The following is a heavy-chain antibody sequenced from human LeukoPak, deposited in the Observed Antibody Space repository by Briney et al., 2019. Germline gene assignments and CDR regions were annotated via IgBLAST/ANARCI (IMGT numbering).Heavy chain of an antibody. CDR2: ISSSSSNI. CDR1: GFTFSSYA. CDR3: ARCTTGRTFGSLREIKRSREIDY. Sequence: GGSLRLSCAASGFTFSSYAMSWVRQAPGKGLEWVSSISSSSSNIYYADSVKGRFTISRDNAKNSLYLQMNSLRVEDTAVYYCARCTTGRTFGSLREIKRSREIDYWGQGALVTVSS. D-gene: IGHD1-1*01. V-gene: IGHV3-21*01. J-gene: IGHJ4*02.